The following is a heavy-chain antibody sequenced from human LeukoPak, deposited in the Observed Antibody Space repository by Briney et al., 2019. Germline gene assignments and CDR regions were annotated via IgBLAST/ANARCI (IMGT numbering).Heavy chain of an antibody. CDR2: INPNTGGT. V-gene: IGHV1-2*06. CDR3: ATGGYQLLRFDY. CDR1: GYTFTGYY. Sequence: AASVKVSCKASGYTFTGYYIHWVRQAPGQGLEWMGRINPNTGGTDYAQKFQGRVTMTRDTSITTAYMELSSLRSEDTAVYYCATGGYQLLRFDYWGQGTLVTVSS. D-gene: IGHD2-2*01. J-gene: IGHJ4*02.